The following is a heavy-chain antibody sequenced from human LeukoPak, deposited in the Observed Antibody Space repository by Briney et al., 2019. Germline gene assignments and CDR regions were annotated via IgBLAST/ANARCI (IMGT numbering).Heavy chain of an antibody. CDR1: GFTFSSHG. D-gene: IGHD1-26*01. J-gene: IGHJ4*02. CDR2: IRFDGTNI. Sequence: GGSLRLSCVTTGFTFSSHGMHWVRQAPDRGLEWVSYIRFDGTNIHYPDSVRGRFAVSRDNSENTLYLQMNSLRVEDTAVYFCAKEGGKGASVWGQGTLVTVSS. CDR3: AKEGGKGASV. V-gene: IGHV3-30*02.